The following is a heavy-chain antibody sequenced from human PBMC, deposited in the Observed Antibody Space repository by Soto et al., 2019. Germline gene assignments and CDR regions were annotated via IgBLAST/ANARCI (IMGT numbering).Heavy chain of an antibody. CDR1: GGSISSGGYY. J-gene: IGHJ6*02. CDR2: IYYSGST. Sequence: SETLSLTCTVSGGSISSGGYYWSWIRQHPGKGLEWIGYIYYSGSTYYNPSLKSRVTISVDTSKNQFSLKLGSVTAADTAVYYCARDLWSSSSGGYYYYGMDVWGQGTTVTVS. CDR3: ARDLWSSSSGGYYYYGMDV. V-gene: IGHV4-31*03. D-gene: IGHD6-6*01.